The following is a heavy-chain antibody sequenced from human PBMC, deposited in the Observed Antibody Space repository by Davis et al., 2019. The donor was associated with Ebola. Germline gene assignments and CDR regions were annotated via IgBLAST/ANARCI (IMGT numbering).Heavy chain of an antibody. CDR2: INPNSGGT. D-gene: IGHD3-9*01. Sequence: ASVKVSCKASVYSFPCSFMHWVRQAPGQGLEWMGWINPNSGGTNYAQKFQGWVTMTRDTSISTAYMELSRLRSDDTAVYYSAAGVLSTYYYGMDVWGQGTTVTVSS. V-gene: IGHV1-2*04. CDR1: VYSFPCSF. CDR3: AAGVLSTYYYGMDV. J-gene: IGHJ6*02.